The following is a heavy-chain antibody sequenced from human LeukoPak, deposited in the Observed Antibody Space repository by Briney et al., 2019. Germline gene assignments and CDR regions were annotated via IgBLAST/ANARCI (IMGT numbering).Heavy chain of an antibody. CDR2: IKQDGSEK. CDR3: AKDGLAYCGGDCYSDYYYYMDV. V-gene: IGHV3-7*01. CDR1: GFTFSSYW. D-gene: IGHD2-21*01. Sequence: GGSLRLSCAASGFTFSSYWMSWVRQAPGKGLEWVANIKQDGSEKYYVDSVKGRFTISRDNAKNSLYLQMNSLRAEDTAVYYCAKDGLAYCGGDCYSDYYYYMDVWGKGTTVTVSS. J-gene: IGHJ6*03.